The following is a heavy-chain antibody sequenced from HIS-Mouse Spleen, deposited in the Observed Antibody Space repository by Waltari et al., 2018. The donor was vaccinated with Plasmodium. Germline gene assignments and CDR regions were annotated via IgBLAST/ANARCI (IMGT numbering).Heavy chain of an antibody. D-gene: IGHD6-13*01. CDR2: INPKRGCT. J-gene: IGHJ1*01. CDR1: GYTFTGYY. CDR3: ARVLGYKAAAGTFVEYFQH. Sequence: QVQLVQSGAEVKKPGASVKVSCKASGYTFTGYYMHWVRPAPGQGLEWMGRINPKRGCTNYAQKFQGRVTMPRDTSISTAYMELSRLRSDDTAVYYCARVLGYKAAAGTFVEYFQHWGQGTLVTVSS. V-gene: IGHV1-2*02.